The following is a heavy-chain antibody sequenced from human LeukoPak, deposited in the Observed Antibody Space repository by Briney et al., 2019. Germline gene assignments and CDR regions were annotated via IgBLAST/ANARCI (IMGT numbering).Heavy chain of an antibody. CDR3: ASHYYGSGSSVNWFDP. V-gene: IGHV3-11*06. CDR2: ISSSSGYT. D-gene: IGHD3-10*01. J-gene: IGHJ5*02. CDR1: GFTFSDYY. Sequence: PGGSLRLSCAASGFTFSDYYMSWIRQAPGKGLEWVSYISSSSGYTNYADPVKGRFTISRDNAKNSLYLQMNSLRAEDTAVYYCASHYYGSGSSVNWFDPWGQGTLVTVSS.